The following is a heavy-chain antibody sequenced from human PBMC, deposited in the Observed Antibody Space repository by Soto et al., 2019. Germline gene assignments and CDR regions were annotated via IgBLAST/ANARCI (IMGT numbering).Heavy chain of an antibody. V-gene: IGHV3-30-3*01. CDR3: ARSPPITMIVVVITPNYYYGMDV. D-gene: IGHD3-22*01. J-gene: IGHJ6*02. CDR1: GFTFSSYA. Sequence: GGSLRLSCAASGFTFSSYAMHWVRQAPGKGLEWVAVISYDGSNKYYADSVKGRFTISRDNSKNTLYLQMNSLRTEDTAVYYCARSPPITMIVVVITPNYYYGMDVWGQGTTVTVSS. CDR2: ISYDGSNK.